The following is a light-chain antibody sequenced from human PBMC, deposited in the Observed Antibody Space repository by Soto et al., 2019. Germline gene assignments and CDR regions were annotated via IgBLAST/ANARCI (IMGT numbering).Light chain of an antibody. V-gene: IGKV3-15*01. J-gene: IGKJ1*01. Sequence: EILITQSPATLSVSPGERATLSCRASQSVSINLAWYQQKPGQAPRLIIYGASTRANGIPARFSGSGSGTEFTLTISSLQSEDFAVYYCQQYNNWHPWAFGQGTKVDIK. CDR1: QSVSIN. CDR2: GAS. CDR3: QQYNNWHPWA.